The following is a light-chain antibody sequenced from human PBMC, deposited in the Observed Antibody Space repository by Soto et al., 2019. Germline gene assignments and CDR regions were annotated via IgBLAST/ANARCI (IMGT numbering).Light chain of an antibody. CDR3: QQYDTSPYT. J-gene: IGKJ2*01. Sequence: IVLTQSPGTLSLSPGERATLSCRASQSVNSKYLSWYQQRPGQPPRLLIYGASSRATGIPDRFSGSGSGADFTLTISRLEPEDFAVFYCQQYDTSPYTFGQGTKLEIK. CDR1: QSVNSKY. V-gene: IGKV3-20*01. CDR2: GAS.